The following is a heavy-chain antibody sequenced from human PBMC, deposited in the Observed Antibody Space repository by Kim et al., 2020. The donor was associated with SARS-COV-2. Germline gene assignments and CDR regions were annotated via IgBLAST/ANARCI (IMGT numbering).Heavy chain of an antibody. J-gene: IGHJ4*02. CDR3: ARQSGYSSSWYGY. D-gene: IGHD6-13*01. V-gene: IGHV5-51*01. Sequence: YSPSTQGQVTISADKSISTAYLQWSSLKASDTAMYYCARQSGYSSSWYGYWGQGTLVTVSS.